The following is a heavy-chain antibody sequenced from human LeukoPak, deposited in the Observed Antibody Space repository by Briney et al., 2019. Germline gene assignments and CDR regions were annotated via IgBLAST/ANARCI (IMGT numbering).Heavy chain of an antibody. V-gene: IGHV4-39*07. D-gene: IGHD3-16*01. J-gene: IGHJ6*03. CDR3: ARGRGRLRYYYYYMDV. CDR2: IYYSGST. CDR1: GGSISSSSYY. Sequence: SETLSLTCTVSGGSISSSSYYWGWIRQPPGKGLEWIGSIYYSGSTNYNPSLKSRVTISVDTSKNQFSLKLSSVTAADTAVYYCARGRGRLRYYYYYMDVWGKGTTVTVSS.